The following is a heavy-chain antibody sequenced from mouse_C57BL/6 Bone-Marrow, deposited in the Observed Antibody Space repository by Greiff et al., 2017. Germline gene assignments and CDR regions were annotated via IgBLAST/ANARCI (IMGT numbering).Heavy chain of an antibody. J-gene: IGHJ4*01. D-gene: IGHD2-3*01. Sequence: QVQLQQPGAELVRPGTSVKLSCKASGYTFTSYWIHWVKQRPGQGLEWIGVIDPSDSYTNYNQKFKGKATLTVDTSSSTAYMQLSSLTSEDSAVYYCARWRWLLRGDYAMDYWGQGTSVTVSS. CDR3: ARWRWLLRGDYAMDY. CDR2: IDPSDSYT. CDR1: GYTFTSYW. V-gene: IGHV1-59*01.